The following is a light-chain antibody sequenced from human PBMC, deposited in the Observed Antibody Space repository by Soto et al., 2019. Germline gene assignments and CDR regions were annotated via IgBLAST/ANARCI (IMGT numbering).Light chain of an antibody. J-gene: IGLJ2*01. CDR1: SSDVGGYNY. CDR3: SSYTSSSTLVV. CDR2: EVS. V-gene: IGLV2-14*01. Sequence: QSALTQPASVSGYPGQSSTISCTGTSSDVGGYNYVSWYQQHPGKAPKLMIYEVSNRPSGVSNRFSGSKSGNTASLTISGLQAEDEADYYCSSYTSSSTLVVFGGGTKLTVL.